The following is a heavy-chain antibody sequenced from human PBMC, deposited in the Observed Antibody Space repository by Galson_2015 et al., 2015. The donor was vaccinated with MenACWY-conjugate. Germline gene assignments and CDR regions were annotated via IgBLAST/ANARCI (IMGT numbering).Heavy chain of an antibody. Sequence: SLRLSCAASGFTFSTYGMHWVRQAPGKGLEWVAVISYDGDNEYYADSVKGRFTISRDNSKNTLYLQMNSLRAEDTAVYCRAKIRSAVYSSSWYYYYGMDVWGQGTTVTVSS. CDR3: AKIRSAVYSSSWYYYYGMDV. D-gene: IGHD6-13*01. CDR1: GFTFSTYG. V-gene: IGHV3-30*18. CDR2: ISYDGDNE. J-gene: IGHJ6*02.